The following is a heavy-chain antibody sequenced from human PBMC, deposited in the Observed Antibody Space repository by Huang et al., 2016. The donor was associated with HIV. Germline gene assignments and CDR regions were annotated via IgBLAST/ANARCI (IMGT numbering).Heavy chain of an antibody. Sequence: EVQFVESGGGLVKPGRSLRLSCTASGFPFGIYGMSWFRQAPGKGLEGVGVIRSKEYSETTEYAASVKGRVTISRDDSKSIAYLQMNSLKPEDTAVYYCTRDSVYPNYYDGSGFYFDYWGQGTLVTVSS. CDR1: GFPFGIYG. V-gene: IGHV3-49*05. J-gene: IGHJ4*02. D-gene: IGHD3-22*01. CDR2: IRSKEYSETT. CDR3: TRDSVYPNYYDGSGFYFDY.